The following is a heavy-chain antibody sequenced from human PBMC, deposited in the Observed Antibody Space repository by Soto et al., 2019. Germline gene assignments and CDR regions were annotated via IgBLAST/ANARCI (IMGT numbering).Heavy chain of an antibody. Sequence: EVQLVESGGGSVQPGRSLRLSCAASGFSFDDYGMHWVRQGPGKGLEWVSGISWNSGDISCEDPVKGRFTISRDNAKRSLYLQMNSLRTEDTALYYCAKDNDLDRDGPFDHWGQGILVTVSS. CDR1: GFSFDDYG. D-gene: IGHD2-2*03. CDR3: AKDNDLDRDGPFDH. V-gene: IGHV3-9*01. J-gene: IGHJ4*02. CDR2: ISWNSGDI.